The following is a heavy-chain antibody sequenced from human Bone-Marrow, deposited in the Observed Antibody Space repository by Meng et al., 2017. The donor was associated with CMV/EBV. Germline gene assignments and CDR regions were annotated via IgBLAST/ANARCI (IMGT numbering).Heavy chain of an antibody. CDR2: ISSSSYI. V-gene: IGHV3-21*01. CDR1: GFTFSSYS. CDR3: ARDGSLYNVDIWLPRGGMDV. Sequence: GESLKISCAASGFTFSSYSMNWVRQAPGKGLEWVSSISSSSYIYYADSVKGRFTISRDNAKNSLYLQMNSLRAEDTAVYYCARDGSLYNVDIWLPRGGMDVWGQGNTVTVSS. D-gene: IGHD3-9*01. J-gene: IGHJ6*02.